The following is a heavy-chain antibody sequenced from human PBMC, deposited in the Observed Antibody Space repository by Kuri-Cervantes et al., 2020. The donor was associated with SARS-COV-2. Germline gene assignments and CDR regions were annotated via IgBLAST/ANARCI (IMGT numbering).Heavy chain of an antibody. V-gene: IGHV4-34*01. CDR3: AREYYYDSSGYYYTRYYYYYGMDV. J-gene: IGHJ6*02. Sequence: GSLRLSCAVYGGSFSGYYWSWIRQPPGKGLEWIGEINHSGSTNYNPSLKSRVTISVDTSKNQFSLKLSSVTAADTAVYYCAREYYYDSSGYYYTRYYYYYGMDVWAKGPRSPSP. CDR1: GGSFSGYY. D-gene: IGHD3-22*01. CDR2: INHSGST.